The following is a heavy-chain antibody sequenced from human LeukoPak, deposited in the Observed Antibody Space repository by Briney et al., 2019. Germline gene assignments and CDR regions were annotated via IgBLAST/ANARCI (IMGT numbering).Heavy chain of an antibody. CDR3: ARGLRTVYDFWSGYYSEGDY. Sequence: ASVKVSCKASGYTFTGYYMHWVRQAPGQGLEWMGWINPNSGGTNYAQKFQGRVTMTRNTSISTAYMELSSLRSEDTAVYYCARGLRTVYDFWSGYYSEGDYWGQGTLVTVSS. CDR1: GYTFTGYY. V-gene: IGHV1-2*02. CDR2: INPNSGGT. D-gene: IGHD3-3*01. J-gene: IGHJ4*02.